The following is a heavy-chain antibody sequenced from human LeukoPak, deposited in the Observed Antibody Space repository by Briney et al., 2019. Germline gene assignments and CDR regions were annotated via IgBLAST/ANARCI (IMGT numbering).Heavy chain of an antibody. J-gene: IGHJ4*02. D-gene: IGHD1-26*01. CDR1: GFTFSSYG. CDR3: AKDRSIGTYYTFDS. CDR2: ISGSGGST. Sequence: PGGSLRLSCAASGFTFSSYGMSWVRQAPGKGLEWVSAISGSGGSTYYADSVKGRFTISRDNSKNTLYLQMSSLTAKDTAVYYCAKDRSIGTYYTFDSWGQGTLATVSS. V-gene: IGHV3-23*01.